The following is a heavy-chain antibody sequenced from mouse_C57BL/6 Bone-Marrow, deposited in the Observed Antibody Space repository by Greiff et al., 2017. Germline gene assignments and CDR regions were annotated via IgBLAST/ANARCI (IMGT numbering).Heavy chain of an antibody. CDR2: INPSSGYT. CDR1: GYTFTSYT. D-gene: IGHD3-3*01. V-gene: IGHV1-4*01. Sequence: QVQLQQSGAELARPGASVKMSCKASGYTFTSYTMHWVKQRPGQGLEWIGYINPSSGYTKYNQKFKDKATLTADKSSSTAYMQLSSLTSEDSAVYYCARRGCGTPYYAMDYGGQGTSVTVSS. J-gene: IGHJ4*01. CDR3: ARRGCGTPYYAMDY.